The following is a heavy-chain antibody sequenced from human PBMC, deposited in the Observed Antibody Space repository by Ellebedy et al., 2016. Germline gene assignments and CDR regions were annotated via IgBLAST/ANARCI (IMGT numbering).Heavy chain of an antibody. CDR3: AKGQNYCSGGSCYLGRDAFDI. D-gene: IGHD2-15*01. CDR2: ISGSGGST. Sequence: GESLKISCAASGFTFSSYAMSWVRQAPGKGLEWVSAISGSGGSTYYADSVKGRFTISRDNSKNTLYLQMNSLRAEDTAVYYCAKGQNYCSGGSCYLGRDAFDIWGQGTMVTVSS. V-gene: IGHV3-23*01. CDR1: GFTFSSYA. J-gene: IGHJ3*02.